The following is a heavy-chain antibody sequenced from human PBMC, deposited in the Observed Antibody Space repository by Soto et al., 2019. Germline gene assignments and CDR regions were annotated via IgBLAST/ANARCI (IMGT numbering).Heavy chain of an antibody. V-gene: IGHV1-18*01. CDR3: AWDCGETGARVSRFDL. D-gene: IGHD4-17*01. CDR1: GYTFTSYG. J-gene: IGHJ5*02. Sequence: ASVKVSCKASGYTFTSYGISWVRQAPGQGLEWMGWISAYNGNTNYAQKLQGRVTMTTDTSTSTAYMELRSLRSDDTAVYYCAWDCGETGARVSRFDLWGQGSTVTDS. CDR2: ISAYNGNT.